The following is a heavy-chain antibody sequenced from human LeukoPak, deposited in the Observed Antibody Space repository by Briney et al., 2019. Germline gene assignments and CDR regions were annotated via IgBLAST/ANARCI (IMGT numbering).Heavy chain of an antibody. CDR1: GGSFSGYY. CDR2: INHSGST. J-gene: IGHJ5*02. D-gene: IGHD6-13*01. Sequence: SSETLSLTCAVYGGSFSGYYWSWIRQPPGKGLEWIGEINHSGSTNYNPSLKSRDTISVDTSKNQFSLKLSSVTAADTAVYYCARRVRAAAGFPYNWFDPWGQGTLVTVSS. V-gene: IGHV4-34*01. CDR3: ARRVRAAAGFPYNWFDP.